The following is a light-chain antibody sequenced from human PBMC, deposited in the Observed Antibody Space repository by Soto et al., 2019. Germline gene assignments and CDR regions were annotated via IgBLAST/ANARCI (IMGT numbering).Light chain of an antibody. J-gene: IGKJ1*01. Sequence: SASLGEREKLPCRASQSISSCWSWYQQKPAKAPKLLSDKASSLESGVPTRFSGSGSETDFTLTISSPQPEDVATYYCQEYNSYVFGHGTKVDIK. CDR1: QSISSC. V-gene: IGKV1-5*03. CDR2: KAS. CDR3: QEYNSYV.